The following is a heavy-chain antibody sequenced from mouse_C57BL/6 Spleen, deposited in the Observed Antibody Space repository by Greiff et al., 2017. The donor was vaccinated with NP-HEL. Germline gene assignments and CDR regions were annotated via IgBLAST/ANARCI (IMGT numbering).Heavy chain of an antibody. D-gene: IGHD2-5*01. J-gene: IGHJ2*01. CDR1: GYTFTGYW. CDR3: ARSGYSNYFDY. CDR2: IHPNSGST. Sequence: QVQLQQPGAELVKPGASVKLSCKASGYTFTGYWMHWVKQRPGQGLEWIGMIHPNSGSTNYNEKFKSKATLTVDKSSSTAYMQLSSLTSEDSAVYYCARSGYSNYFDYWGQGTTLTVSS. V-gene: IGHV1-64*01.